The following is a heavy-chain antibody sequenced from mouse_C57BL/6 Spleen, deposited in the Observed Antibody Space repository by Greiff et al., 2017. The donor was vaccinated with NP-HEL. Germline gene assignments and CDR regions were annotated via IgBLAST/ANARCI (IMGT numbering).Heavy chain of an antibody. D-gene: IGHD2-3*01. CDR1: GYTFTSYG. J-gene: IGHJ2*01. V-gene: IGHV1-81*01. CDR2: IYPRSGNT. CDR3: ARERSFPDGFDY. Sequence: VKLQESGAELARPGASVKLSCKASGYTFTSYGISWVKQRTGQGLEWIGEIYPRSGNTYYNEKFKGKATMTADKSSSTAYMERRIRTSEDSAVYFCARERSFPDGFDYWGQGTTLTVSS.